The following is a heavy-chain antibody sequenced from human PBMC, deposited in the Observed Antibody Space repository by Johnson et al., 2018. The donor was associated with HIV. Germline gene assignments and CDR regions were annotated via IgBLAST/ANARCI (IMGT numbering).Heavy chain of an antibody. J-gene: IGHJ3*02. Sequence: MLLVESGGGLVQPGGSLRLSCAASGFTVSSNYMSWVRQAPGKGLEWVSVIYSGGSTYYADSVKGRFTISRDNSKNTLYLQMNSLRVEDTAVYYCARDALLRFLEWFIWGQGTMVTVSS. V-gene: IGHV3-66*01. CDR3: ARDALLRFLEWFI. D-gene: IGHD3-3*01. CDR1: GFTVSSNY. CDR2: IYSGGST.